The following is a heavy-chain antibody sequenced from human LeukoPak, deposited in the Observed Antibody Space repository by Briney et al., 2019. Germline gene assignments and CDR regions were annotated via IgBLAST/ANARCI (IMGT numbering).Heavy chain of an antibody. V-gene: IGHV3-30-3*01. CDR1: GFTFSSYA. CDR3: AREVGYSSGPLDY. J-gene: IGHJ4*02. CDR2: ISYDGSNK. Sequence: GGSLRLSCAASGFTFSSYAMHWVRQAPGKGLEWEAVISYDGSNKYYADSVKGRFTISRDNSRNTLYLQMNSLRAEDTAVYYCAREVGYSSGPLDYWGQGTLVTVSS. D-gene: IGHD6-19*01.